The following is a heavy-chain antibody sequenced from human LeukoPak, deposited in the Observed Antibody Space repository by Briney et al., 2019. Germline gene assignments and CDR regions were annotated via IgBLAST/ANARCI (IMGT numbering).Heavy chain of an antibody. CDR1: GGSFSGYY. J-gene: IGHJ5*02. CDR2: INHSGST. Sequence: SSETLSLTCAVYGGSFSGYYWSWIRQPPGKGLEWIGEINHSGSTNYNPSLKSRVTISVDTSKNQFSLKLSSVTAADTAVYYCARDDRFWNWFDPWGQGTLVTVSS. V-gene: IGHV4-34*01. D-gene: IGHD3-3*01. CDR3: ARDDRFWNWFDP.